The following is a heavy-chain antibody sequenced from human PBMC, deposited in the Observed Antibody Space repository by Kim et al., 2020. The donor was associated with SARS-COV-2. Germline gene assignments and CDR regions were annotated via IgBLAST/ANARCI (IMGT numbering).Heavy chain of an antibody. CDR2: IYYSGST. CDR3: ARQGVLRYFDWTYYYYGMDR. D-gene: IGHD3-9*01. J-gene: IGHJ6*02. V-gene: IGHV4-39*01. CDR1: GGSISSSSYY. Sequence: SETLSLTCTVSGGSISSSSYYWGWIRQPPGKGLEWIGSIYYSGSTYYNPSLKSRVTISVDTSKNQFSLKLSSVTAADTAVYYCARQGVLRYFDWTYYYYGMDRWGQGTTGTVSS.